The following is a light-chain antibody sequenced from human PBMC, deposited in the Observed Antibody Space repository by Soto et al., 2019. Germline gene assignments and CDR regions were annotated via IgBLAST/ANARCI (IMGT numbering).Light chain of an antibody. CDR3: QSYDSSLSGYVV. CDR1: SSNIGAGYD. J-gene: IGLJ2*01. Sequence: QSVLTQPPSVSGAPGQRVTISCTGSSSNIGAGYDVHWYQQLPGTAPKLLIYGNHNRPSGVPDRFSGSKSGTSASLAITGLQAEDEADYYCQSYDSSLSGYVVFGGGTQLTVL. CDR2: GNH. V-gene: IGLV1-40*01.